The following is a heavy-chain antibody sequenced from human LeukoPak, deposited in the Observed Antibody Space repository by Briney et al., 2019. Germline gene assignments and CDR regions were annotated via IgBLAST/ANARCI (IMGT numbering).Heavy chain of an antibody. CDR1: GFTFSNAW. CDR2: ISDSGGRT. Sequence: PGGSLRLSCAASGFTFSNAWMSWVRQAPGKGLEWVAGISDSGGRTKYADSVKGRFTISRDNSKNTLYLQMNSLRAEDTAVYFCAKRGVVIRVILVGFHKEAYYFDSWGQGALVTVSS. CDR3: AKRGVVIRVILVGFHKEAYYFDS. V-gene: IGHV3-23*01. J-gene: IGHJ4*02. D-gene: IGHD3-22*01.